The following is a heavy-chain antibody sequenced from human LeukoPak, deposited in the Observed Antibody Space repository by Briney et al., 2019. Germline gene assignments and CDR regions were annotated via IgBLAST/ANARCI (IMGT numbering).Heavy chain of an antibody. D-gene: IGHD1-26*01. CDR1: GYTFTSYG. V-gene: IGHV1-18*01. Sequence: ASVKVSCKASGYTFTSYGISWVRQAPGQGLEWMGWISAYNGNTNYAQKLQGRGTMTTDTSTSTAYMELRSLRSDDTAVYYCARDESRWSYLSYYFDYWGQGTLVTVSS. CDR2: ISAYNGNT. J-gene: IGHJ4*02. CDR3: ARDESRWSYLSYYFDY.